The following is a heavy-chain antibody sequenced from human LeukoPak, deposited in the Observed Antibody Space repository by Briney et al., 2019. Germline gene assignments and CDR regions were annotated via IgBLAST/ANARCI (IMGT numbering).Heavy chain of an antibody. V-gene: IGHV1-69*04. CDR1: GGTFSSYA. J-gene: IGHJ4*02. D-gene: IGHD1-26*01. Sequence: ASVKVSCKASGGTFSSYAISWVRQAPGQGLEWMGRIIPILGIANYAQKFQGRVTITADKSTSTAYMELRSLRSDDTAVYYCARDSGSYYFDYWGQGTLVTVSS. CDR2: IIPILGIA. CDR3: ARDSGSYYFDY.